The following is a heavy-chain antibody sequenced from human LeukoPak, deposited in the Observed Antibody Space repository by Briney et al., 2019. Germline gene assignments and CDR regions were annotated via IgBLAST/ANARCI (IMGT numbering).Heavy chain of an antibody. V-gene: IGHV3-73*01. CDR3: ASGPGGVDV. CDR1: GFTFSGSA. Sequence: PGGSLRLSCAASGFTFSGSAMHWVRQASGKGLEWVGRIRSKANSYATAYAASVKGRFTISRDDSKNTAYLQMNSLQTEDTAVYYCASGPGGVDVWGKGITVTVSS. CDR2: IRSKANSYAT. J-gene: IGHJ6*04. D-gene: IGHD3/OR15-3a*01.